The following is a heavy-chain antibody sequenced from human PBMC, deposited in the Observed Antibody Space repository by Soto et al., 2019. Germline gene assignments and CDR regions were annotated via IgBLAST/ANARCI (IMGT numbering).Heavy chain of an antibody. CDR3: ARDMGVGATIDY. CDR2: IYYSGST. D-gene: IGHD1-26*01. J-gene: IGHJ4*02. Sequence: SETLSLTCTVSGGSISSGGYYWSWIRQHPGKGLEWIGYIYYSGSTYYNPSLKSRVTISVDTSKNQFSLKLSSVTAADTAVYYCARDMGVGATIDYWGQGTLVTVSS. V-gene: IGHV4-31*03. CDR1: GGSISSGGYY.